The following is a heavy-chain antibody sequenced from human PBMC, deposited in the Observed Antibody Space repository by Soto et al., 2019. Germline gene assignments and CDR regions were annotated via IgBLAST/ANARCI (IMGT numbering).Heavy chain of an antibody. D-gene: IGHD1-26*01. CDR2: ISYDGSNK. J-gene: IGHJ4*02. V-gene: IGHV3-30*18. CDR1: GFTFSSYG. Sequence: GGSLRLSCAASGFTFSSYGMHWVRQAPGKGLEWVAVISYDGSNKYYADSVKGRFTISRDNSKNTLYLQMNSLRAEDTAVYYCAKNGVGGSCFDYWGQGTLVTVS. CDR3: AKNGVGGSCFDY.